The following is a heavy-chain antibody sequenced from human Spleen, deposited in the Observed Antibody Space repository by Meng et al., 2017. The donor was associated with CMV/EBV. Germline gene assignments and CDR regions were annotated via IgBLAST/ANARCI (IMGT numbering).Heavy chain of an antibody. Sequence: GGSLRLSCATSGFTFSSNWIHWVRQAPGKGLVWVSRMNSDGSSTNYADSVKGRFTISSDNAKNTVYLQMNSLRAEDTAVYYCATEGRASWFLDYWGQGTLVTV. V-gene: IGHV3-74*01. CDR1: GFTFSSNW. CDR3: ATEGRASWFLDY. CDR2: MNSDGSST. D-gene: IGHD6-13*01. J-gene: IGHJ4*02.